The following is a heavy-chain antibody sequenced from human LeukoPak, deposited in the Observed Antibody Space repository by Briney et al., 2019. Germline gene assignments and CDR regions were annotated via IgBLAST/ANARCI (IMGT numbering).Heavy chain of an antibody. J-gene: IGHJ4*02. D-gene: IGHD3-22*01. V-gene: IGHV1-2*06. Sequence: ASVKVSCKASGYTFTGYYMHWVRQAPGQGLEWMGRINPNSGGTNYAQKFQGRVTMTRDTSISTAYMELSRLRSDDTAVYYCARAPYYYDSSGLSYWGQGTLVTASS. CDR3: ARAPYYYDSSGLSY. CDR2: INPNSGGT. CDR1: GYTFTGYY.